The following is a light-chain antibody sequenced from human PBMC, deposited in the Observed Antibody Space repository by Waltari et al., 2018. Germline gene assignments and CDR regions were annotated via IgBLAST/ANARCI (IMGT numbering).Light chain of an antibody. Sequence: QLVLTQSPSASASLGASVKLTCTLDSGHSSNIIAWHQQKPEKGPRFLMKVNSDGSHTKGDEIPDRFSGSSSGPERYLTSSSVQSEDEADYYCQTGGHGTWVFGGGTKLTVL. CDR2: VNSDGSH. V-gene: IGLV4-69*01. CDR3: QTGGHGTWV. J-gene: IGLJ3*02. CDR1: SGHSSNI.